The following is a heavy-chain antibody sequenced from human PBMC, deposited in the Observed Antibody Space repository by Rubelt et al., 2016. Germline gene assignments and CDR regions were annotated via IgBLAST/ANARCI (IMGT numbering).Heavy chain of an antibody. V-gene: IGHV4-39*07. CDR1: GGSISSSSYY. CDR2: IYYSWST. CDR3: ARAVSYYDSSGYGYYYYMDV. Sequence: QLQLQESGPGLVKPSETLSLTCTVSGGSISSSSYYWGWIRQPPGKGLEWIGSIYYSWSTYYNPSLKSRVTRSVDTSRNQCSLKLSSVTAADTAVYYCARAVSYYDSSGYGYYYYMDVWGKGTTVTVSS. J-gene: IGHJ6*03. D-gene: IGHD3-22*01.